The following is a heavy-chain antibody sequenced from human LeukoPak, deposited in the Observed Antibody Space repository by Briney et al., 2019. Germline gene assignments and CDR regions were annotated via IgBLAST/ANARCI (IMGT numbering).Heavy chain of an antibody. CDR3: ARMVGNSPDY. D-gene: IGHD2/OR15-2a*01. Sequence: SQTLSLTCAISGDSDSSNSAAWNWIRQSPSRGLEWLGRTYYRSKWSTDYAVFVKSRITINPDTSKNQFSLHLKSVTPEDTAVYYCARMVGNSPDYWGQGTLVTVSS. CDR2: TYYRSKWST. CDR1: GDSDSSNSAA. J-gene: IGHJ4*02. V-gene: IGHV6-1*01.